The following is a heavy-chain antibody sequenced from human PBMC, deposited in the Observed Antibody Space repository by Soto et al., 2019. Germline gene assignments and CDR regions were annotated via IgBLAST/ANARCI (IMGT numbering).Heavy chain of an antibody. CDR1: GFTFSSYW. CDR3: VRTSLVVAAATREGY. D-gene: IGHD2-15*01. V-gene: IGHV3-74*01. Sequence: VQLVESGGGLVQPGGSLRLSCAASGFTFSSYWMHWVRQAPGKGLVWVSRINSDGSSTSYADSVKGRFTISRDNAKNTLYLPMNSLRAEDTAVYYCVRTSLVVAAATREGYWGQGTLVTVSS. J-gene: IGHJ4*02. CDR2: INSDGSST.